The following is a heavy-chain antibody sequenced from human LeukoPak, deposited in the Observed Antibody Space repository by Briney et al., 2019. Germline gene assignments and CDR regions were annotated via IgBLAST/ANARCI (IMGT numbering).Heavy chain of an antibody. CDR1: GDSISNYY. CDR2: MYNRGST. J-gene: IGHJ4*02. V-gene: IGHV4-59*01. Sequence: SQTLSLTCTVSGDSISNYYWSWIRHSPGKKLEWIEYMYNRGSTIYNPSLKSRVTISTDTSKNQFSLRLTSVTAADTAVYYCARAEKAVTGTLDYWGQGTLITVSS. CDR3: ARAEKAVTGTLDY. D-gene: IGHD6-19*01.